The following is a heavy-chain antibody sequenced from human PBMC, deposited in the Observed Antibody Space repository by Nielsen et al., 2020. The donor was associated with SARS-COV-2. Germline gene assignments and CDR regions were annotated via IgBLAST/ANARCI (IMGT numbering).Heavy chain of an antibody. CDR2: IYYSGST. CDR1: GCSISSGDYY. Sequence: SETLSPTCTVSGCSISSGDYYWSWIRQPPGKGLEWIGYIYYSGSTYYNPSLKSRVTISVDTSKNQFSLKLSSVTAADTAVYYCARAGYYGSGGPRAFDIWGQGTMVTVSS. V-gene: IGHV4-30-4*01. CDR3: ARAGYYGSGGPRAFDI. J-gene: IGHJ3*02. D-gene: IGHD3-10*01.